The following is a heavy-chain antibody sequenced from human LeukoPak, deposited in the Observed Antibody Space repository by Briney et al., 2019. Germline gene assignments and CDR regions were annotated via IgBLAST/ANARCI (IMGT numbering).Heavy chain of an antibody. V-gene: IGHV1-2*06. Sequence: ASVKVSCKASGYTFTGHYMHWVRQAPGQGPEWMGRINPNSGGTNYAQKFQGRVTMTRDTSISTAYMELSRLRSDDTAVYYCARAHDYSNYLLDYWGQGTLVTVSS. CDR2: INPNSGGT. D-gene: IGHD4-11*01. CDR3: ARAHDYSNYLLDY. CDR1: GYTFTGHY. J-gene: IGHJ4*02.